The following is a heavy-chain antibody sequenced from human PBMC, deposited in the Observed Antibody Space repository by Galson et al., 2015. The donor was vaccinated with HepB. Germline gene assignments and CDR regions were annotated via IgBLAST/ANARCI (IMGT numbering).Heavy chain of an antibody. D-gene: IGHD2-2*01. CDR3: ARGLSGSNVVLPAAKRKHYYYMDV. J-gene: IGHJ6*03. CDR1: GGSFSDYH. V-gene: IGHV4-34*01. CDR2: INHSEGT. Sequence: TLSLTCAVYGGSFSDYHWNWIRQPPGKGLEWIGEINHSEGTHYSPSLKSRLTISVDTSKNQFSLKLTSVTAADTAVYYCARGLSGSNVVLPAAKRKHYYYMDVWGKGTTVIVSS.